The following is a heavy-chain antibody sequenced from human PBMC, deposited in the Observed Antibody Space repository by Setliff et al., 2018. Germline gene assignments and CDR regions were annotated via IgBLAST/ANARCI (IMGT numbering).Heavy chain of an antibody. CDR2: ISHSGST. V-gene: IGHV4-34*01. J-gene: IGHJ4*02. CDR1: GGSFNVYF. Sequence: PSETLSLTCAVYGGSFNVYFWSWIRQPPGKGLEWIGEISHSGSTDYSPSLKRRVTISVDKSKNQFSLNLNSVTAADTAVYYFRLAHFNDTSCEVALYYWSQGTLVTVPS. D-gene: IGHD2-2*01. CDR3: RLAHFNDTSCEVALYY.